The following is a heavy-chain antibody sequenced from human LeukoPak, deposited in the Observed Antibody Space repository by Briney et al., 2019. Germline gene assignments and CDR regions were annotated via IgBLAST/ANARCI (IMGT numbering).Heavy chain of an antibody. CDR3: AREFVGRAFVVYYGMDV. Sequence: SVKVTCKASGGTFSSYAISWVRQAPGQGLEWMGGIIPIFGTANYAQKFQGRVTITADESTSTAYMELSSLRSEDTAVYYCAREFVGRAFVVYYGMDVWGQGTTVTVSS. D-gene: IGHD2-21*01. V-gene: IGHV1-69*13. CDR2: IIPIFGTA. J-gene: IGHJ6*02. CDR1: GGTFSSYA.